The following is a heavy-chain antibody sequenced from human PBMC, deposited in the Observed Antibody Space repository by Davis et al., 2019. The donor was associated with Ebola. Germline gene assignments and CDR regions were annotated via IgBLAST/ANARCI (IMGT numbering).Heavy chain of an antibody. CDR3: AKVRGQLPTNAAFDI. Sequence: PGGSLRLSCEASGFTVSSNYMSWVRQAPGKGLEWVAVIYSGGRTYYADSAKCRFTISRDNSKNTLYRQMNSLRAEDTAVYYCAKVRGQLPTNAAFDIWGQGTMVTVSS. CDR1: GFTVSSNY. CDR2: IYSGGRT. D-gene: IGHD2-2*01. J-gene: IGHJ3*02. V-gene: IGHV3-66*01.